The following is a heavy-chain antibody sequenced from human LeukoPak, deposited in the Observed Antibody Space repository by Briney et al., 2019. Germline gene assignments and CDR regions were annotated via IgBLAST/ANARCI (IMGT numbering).Heavy chain of an antibody. D-gene: IGHD6-13*01. V-gene: IGHV3-30-3*01. CDR1: GFTFSSYA. CDR3: ARQTTAGTSFDV. Sequence: AGGSLRLSCAASGFTFSSYAMHWVRQAPGKGLGWVAVISYDGGNKYYADSVEGRFTISRDNSKNTLYLQMNSLRAEDTAVYYCARQTTAGTSFDVWGQGTSVTVSS. J-gene: IGHJ6*02. CDR2: ISYDGGNK.